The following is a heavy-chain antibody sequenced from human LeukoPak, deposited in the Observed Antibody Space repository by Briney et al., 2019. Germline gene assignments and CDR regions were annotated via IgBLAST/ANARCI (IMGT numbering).Heavy chain of an antibody. CDR2: ISDYP. J-gene: IGHJ6*02. CDR3: TKDSQGSYDGFWYGTYGMDV. V-gene: IGHV3-23*05. D-gene: IGHD3-16*01. CDR1: GFSFNTFA. Sequence: PGGSLRLSCVASGFSFNTFALTWVRQAPGKGLEWVSTISDYPHYADSVRGRFTISRDNFRKTVFLQMNSLTPEDAATYYCTKDSQGSYDGFWYGTYGMDVWGQGTTVTVSS.